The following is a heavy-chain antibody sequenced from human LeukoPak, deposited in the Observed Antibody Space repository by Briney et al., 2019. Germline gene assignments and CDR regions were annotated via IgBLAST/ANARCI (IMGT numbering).Heavy chain of an antibody. D-gene: IGHD3-9*01. CDR2: INPGSGGT. Sequence: ASVKVSCKASGSTFTDYSLHWVRQAPGQGPEWMGWINPGSGGTKYAEKFQGRVTMTRDTSINTAYMEVSGLRSDDTAVYYCARPLYTNVGGPPPMLTGQYGMDVWGQGTAVTVSS. CDR3: ARPLYTNVGGPPPMLTGQYGMDV. J-gene: IGHJ6*02. V-gene: IGHV1-2*02. CDR1: GSTFTDYS.